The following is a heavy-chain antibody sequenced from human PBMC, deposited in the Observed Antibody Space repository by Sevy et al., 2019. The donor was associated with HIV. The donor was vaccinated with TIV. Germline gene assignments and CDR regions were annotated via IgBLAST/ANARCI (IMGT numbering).Heavy chain of an antibody. Sequence: GGSLRLSCAASGFTFSSYSMNWVRQAPGKGLEWVSCISSSNNYIYYADSLKGRFTISRDNAKNSLYLQMNSLRAEDTAVYYCARDLREYSSSSKYYFDYWGQGILVTVSS. J-gene: IGHJ4*02. V-gene: IGHV3-21*01. CDR1: GFTFSSYS. CDR3: ARDLREYSSSSKYYFDY. D-gene: IGHD6-6*01. CDR2: ISSSNNYI.